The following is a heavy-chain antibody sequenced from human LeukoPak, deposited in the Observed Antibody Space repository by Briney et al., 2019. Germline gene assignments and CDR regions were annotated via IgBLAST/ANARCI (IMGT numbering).Heavy chain of an antibody. D-gene: IGHD3-10*01. CDR3: AKFKGHYGDSEYYFDS. CDR1: GFTFSRYS. Sequence: GGSLRLSCAASGFTFSRYSVNWVRQAPGKGLEWVSCITGSSDYIFYADSVRGRFTISRDNAKNSLFLQKNRLRAEDTAVYYCAKFKGHYGDSEYYFDSWGQGPLVTVSS. V-gene: IGHV3-21*01. CDR2: ITGSSDYI. J-gene: IGHJ4*02.